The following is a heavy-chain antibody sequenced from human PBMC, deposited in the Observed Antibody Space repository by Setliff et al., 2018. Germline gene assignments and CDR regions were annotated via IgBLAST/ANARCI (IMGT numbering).Heavy chain of an antibody. V-gene: IGHV4-31*03. CDR3: AREDVPSASFDY. Sequence: NPSETLSLTCTVSGGSISSGGYYWNWIRQHAGKGLEWIGYIYPGGSTSYNPSLKNGVAISVDTSKNRFSLKLTSVTAAATAVYYCAREDVPSASFDYWGLGALVTVSS. J-gene: IGHJ4*02. CDR2: IYPGGST. CDR1: GGSISSGGYY. D-gene: IGHD3-10*02.